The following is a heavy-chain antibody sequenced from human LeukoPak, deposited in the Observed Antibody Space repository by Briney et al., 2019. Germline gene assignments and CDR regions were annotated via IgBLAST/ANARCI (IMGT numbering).Heavy chain of an antibody. D-gene: IGHD3-3*01. Sequence: SETLSLTCTVSGGSLNSYYWSWIRQPPGKGLEWIGYIYYSGSTNYNPSLKSRVTISRDTSKSQFSLKLSSVTAADTAVYFCARVRFADAFDIWGQGTMVTVSS. J-gene: IGHJ3*02. V-gene: IGHV4-59*01. CDR1: GGSLNSYY. CDR2: IYYSGST. CDR3: ARVRFADAFDI.